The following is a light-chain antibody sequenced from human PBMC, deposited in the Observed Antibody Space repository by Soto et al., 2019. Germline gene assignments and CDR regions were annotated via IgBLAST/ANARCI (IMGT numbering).Light chain of an antibody. J-gene: IGLJ2*01. CDR2: DTS. V-gene: IGLV7-46*01. CDR1: TGTVTTGHY. CDR3: VLSYGGTWGVV. Sequence: QAVVSQEPALTVSPGGTVTLTCGSNTGTVTTGHYPYWFQQKPGQAPRTLIYDTSNKHSWTPARFSGSLLGGKAALTLSGAQPEDEADYYCVLSYGGTWGVVFGGGTKLTVL.